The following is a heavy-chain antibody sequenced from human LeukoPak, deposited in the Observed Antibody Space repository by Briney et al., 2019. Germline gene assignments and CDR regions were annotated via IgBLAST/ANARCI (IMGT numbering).Heavy chain of an antibody. CDR2: IKHSRST. CDR1: GGSLCGYY. J-gene: IGHJ6*03. V-gene: IGHV4-34*01. D-gene: IGHD3-10*01. Sequence: SETLSLTCALYGGSLCGYYWSCMPHPPGRGLEWRGEIKHSRSTKHNPSLKSRVTISVDTSKNQFSLQLSSVTAADTAVYYCARGQRSVSYGSGSYYPNYYYYMDVWGKGTTVTVSS. CDR3: ARGQRSVSYGSGSYYPNYYYYMDV.